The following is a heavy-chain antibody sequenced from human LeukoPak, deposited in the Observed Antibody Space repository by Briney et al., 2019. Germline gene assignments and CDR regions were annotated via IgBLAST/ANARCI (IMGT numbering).Heavy chain of an antibody. J-gene: IGHJ6*04. Sequence: GGSLRLSCAASGFTFSSYGMHWVRQAPGKGLEWVAVISYDGSNKYYADSVKGRFTISRDNSKNTLYLQMNSLRAEDTAVYFCARVDTNTWYAAMDVWGKGTPVTVSS. CDR3: ARVDTNTWYAAMDV. D-gene: IGHD6-13*01. CDR1: GFTFSSYG. CDR2: ISYDGSNK. V-gene: IGHV3-30*03.